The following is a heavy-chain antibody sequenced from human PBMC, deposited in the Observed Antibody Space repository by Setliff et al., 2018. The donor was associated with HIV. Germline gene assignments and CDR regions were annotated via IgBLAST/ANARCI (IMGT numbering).Heavy chain of an antibody. Sequence: PSETLSLTCAVYGGSFSGYYWSWIRQPPGKGLEWIGEINHSGSTNYNPSLKSRVTISVDTSKNQFSLKLSSVTAADTAVYFFAREGDYDSSDYYWYFDIWGRGTLVTVSS. CDR3: AREGDYDSSDYYWYFDI. CDR1: GGSFSGYY. V-gene: IGHV4-34*01. D-gene: IGHD3-22*01. J-gene: IGHJ2*01. CDR2: INHSGST.